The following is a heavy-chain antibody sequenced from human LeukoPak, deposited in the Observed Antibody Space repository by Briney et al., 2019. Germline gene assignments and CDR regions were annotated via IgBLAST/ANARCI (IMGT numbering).Heavy chain of an antibody. D-gene: IGHD3-3*01. CDR3: ARTRPSGLRFFLGYYHMDV. J-gene: IGHJ6*03. Sequence: PSETLSLTCTVSGGSISSSSYYWGWIRQPPGKGLEWIGSIYYSGSTYYNPSLKSRVTISVDTSKNQFSLKLSSVTAADTAVYYCARTRPSGLRFFLGYYHMDVWGKGTTVTVSS. CDR1: GGSISSSSYY. V-gene: IGHV4-39*01. CDR2: IYYSGST.